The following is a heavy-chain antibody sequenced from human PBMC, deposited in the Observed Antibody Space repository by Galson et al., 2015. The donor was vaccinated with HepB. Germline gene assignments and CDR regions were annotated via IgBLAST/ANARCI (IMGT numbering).Heavy chain of an antibody. V-gene: IGHV3-49*04. CDR3: NVGSSSWFTLALDY. CDR2: IRSKAYGGST. D-gene: IGHD6-13*01. Sequence: SLRLSCAASGFTFGDYAMSWVRQAPGKGLEWVGFIRSKAYGGSTEYAASVKGRFTISRDDSKSIAYLQMNSLKTEDTAVYYCNVGSSSWFTLALDYWGQGTLVTVSS. J-gene: IGHJ4*02. CDR1: GFTFGDYA.